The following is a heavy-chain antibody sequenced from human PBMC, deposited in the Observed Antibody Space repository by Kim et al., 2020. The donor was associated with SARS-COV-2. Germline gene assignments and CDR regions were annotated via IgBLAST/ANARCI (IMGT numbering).Heavy chain of an antibody. CDR2: IYYSGST. Sequence: SETLSLTCTVSGGSISSSSYYWGWIRQPPGKGLEWIGSIYYSGSTYYNPSLKSRVTISVDTSKNQFSLKLSSVTAADTAVYYCARGVTAQYYYYYYGMDVWGQGTTVTVSS. V-gene: IGHV4-39*07. CDR3: ARGVTAQYYYYYYGMDV. CDR1: GGSISSSSYY. J-gene: IGHJ6*02. D-gene: IGHD2-21*02.